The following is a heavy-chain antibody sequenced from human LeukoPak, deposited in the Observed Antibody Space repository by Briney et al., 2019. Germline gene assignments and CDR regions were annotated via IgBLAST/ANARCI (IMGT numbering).Heavy chain of an antibody. CDR3: ARLPYGDYVSYYYYYGLDV. CDR1: GDSISNYY. Sequence: SETLTLTCTVSGDSISNYYWSWIRQPPGKGLEWIGYIYYSGSTNHNPSLKGRVTISVDTSKNQFSLKLSSVTAADTAVYYCARLPYGDYVSYYYYYGLDVWGQGTTVTVSS. V-gene: IGHV4-59*08. D-gene: IGHD4-17*01. J-gene: IGHJ6*02. CDR2: IYYSGST.